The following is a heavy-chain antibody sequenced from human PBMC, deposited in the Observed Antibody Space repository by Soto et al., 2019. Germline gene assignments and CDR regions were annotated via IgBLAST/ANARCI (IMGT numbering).Heavy chain of an antibody. V-gene: IGHV4-30-4*01. D-gene: IGHD3-22*01. J-gene: IGHJ4*02. CDR3: ARAPSYYYDSSGYYLSGQYFDY. CDR2: IYYSGST. CDR1: GGSISSGDYY. Sequence: TLCLTCTVSGGSISSGDYYWSWIRQPPGKGLEWIGYIYYSGSTYYNPSLKSRVTISVDTSKNQFSLKLSSVTAADTAVYYCARAPSYYYDSSGYYLSGQYFDYWGQGTLVTVSS.